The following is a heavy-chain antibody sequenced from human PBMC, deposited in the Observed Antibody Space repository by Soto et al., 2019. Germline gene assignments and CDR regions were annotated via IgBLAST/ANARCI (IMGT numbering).Heavy chain of an antibody. Sequence: ASVKVSCKASGYTFTSYGISWVRQAPGQGLEWMGWISAYNGNTNYAQKLQGRVTMTTDTSTSTAYMELRSLRSDDTAVYYCARGSTIFGVVMFAPWGQGTLVTVSS. J-gene: IGHJ5*02. CDR2: ISAYNGNT. V-gene: IGHV1-18*01. CDR3: ARGSTIFGVVMFAP. D-gene: IGHD3-3*01. CDR1: GYTFTSYG.